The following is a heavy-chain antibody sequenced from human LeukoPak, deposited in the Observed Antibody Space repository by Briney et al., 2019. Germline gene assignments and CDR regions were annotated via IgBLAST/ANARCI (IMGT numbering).Heavy chain of an antibody. CDR2: ISGSGGST. D-gene: IGHD4-17*01. J-gene: IGHJ3*02. CDR3: ATHDYGDYVDAFDI. V-gene: IGHV3-23*01. CDR1: GFTFSSYA. Sequence: GGSLSLSFAASGFTFSSYAMSWVRQAPGKGLEWVSAISGSGGSTYYADSVKGRFTISRDNSKNTLYLQMNSLRAEDTAVYYCATHDYGDYVDAFDIWGQGTMVTVSS.